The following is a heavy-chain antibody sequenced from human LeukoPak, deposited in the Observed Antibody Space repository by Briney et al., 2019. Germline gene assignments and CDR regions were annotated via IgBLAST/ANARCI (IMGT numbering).Heavy chain of an antibody. CDR1: GGSINTPNYY. Sequence: SETLSLTCTVSGGSINTPNYYWGWIRQTPGKGLEWIGNTFYSGGTYYSPSLTGRVTISLDTSRNQFSLKLNSVTAADTAVYYCARENKDNWFDPWGQGTLVTVSS. CDR2: TFYSGGT. CDR3: ARENKDNWFDP. V-gene: IGHV4-39*07. J-gene: IGHJ5*02.